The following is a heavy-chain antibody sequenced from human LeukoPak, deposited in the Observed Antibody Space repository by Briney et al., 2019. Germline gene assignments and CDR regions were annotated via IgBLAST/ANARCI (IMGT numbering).Heavy chain of an antibody. CDR2: INHSGRT. D-gene: IGHD2-2*01. V-gene: IGHV4-34*01. CDR1: GGSFSDYF. CDR3: ERDVVVVPAAIHYGMDV. Sequence: PSETLSLTCAVYGGSFSDYFWGWIRQPPGKGLEWIGEINHSGRTYYNRSLKSRVTISVDTSKNQFSLNLSSVTAADTAVYYCERDVVVVPAAIHYGMDVWGQGTTVTVSS. J-gene: IGHJ6*02.